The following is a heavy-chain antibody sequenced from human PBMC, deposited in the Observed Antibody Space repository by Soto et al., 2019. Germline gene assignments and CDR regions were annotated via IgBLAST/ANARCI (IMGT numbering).Heavy chain of an antibody. V-gene: IGHV4-31*03. J-gene: IGHJ4*02. CDR1: GGSISSGGYY. D-gene: IGHD1-7*01. CDR3: ARKGTSQGGTTRYTPGLYYFDY. CDR2: IYYSGST. Sequence: PSETLSLTCTVSGGSISSGGYYWSWILQHPGKGLEWIVYIYYSGSTYYNPSLKSRVTISVDTSKNQFSLKLSSVTAADTAVYYCARKGTSQGGTTRYTPGLYYFDYWGQGTLVTVSS.